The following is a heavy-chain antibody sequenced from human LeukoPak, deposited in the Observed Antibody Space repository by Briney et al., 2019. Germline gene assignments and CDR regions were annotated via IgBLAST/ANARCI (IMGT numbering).Heavy chain of an antibody. J-gene: IGHJ5*02. D-gene: IGHD5-18*01. Sequence: HPGGSLRLSCVASGFSFTTYSMHWVRQAPGKGLEWVSYISIDSTTIYYAASAKGRFTISRDNVKNSLYLQMNSLTAEDTAMYYCARDVGYRSWFDPRGQGTLVTVSS. V-gene: IGHV3-48*01. CDR2: ISIDSTTI. CDR1: GFSFTTYS. CDR3: ARDVGYRSWFDP.